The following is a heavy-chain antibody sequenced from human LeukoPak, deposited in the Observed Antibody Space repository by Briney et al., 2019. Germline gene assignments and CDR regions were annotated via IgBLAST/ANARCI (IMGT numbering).Heavy chain of an antibody. Sequence: GGSLRLSCVASGFPFDDYGMLWVRQNPGKGLEWVSGISWNSGSIGYADSVKGRFTISRDNAKNSLYLQMNSLRAEDTALYYCARGYSSGWYPGQHWGQGTLVTVSS. J-gene: IGHJ1*01. CDR3: ARGYSSGWYPGQH. CDR2: ISWNSGSI. D-gene: IGHD6-19*01. CDR1: GFPFDDYG. V-gene: IGHV3-9*01.